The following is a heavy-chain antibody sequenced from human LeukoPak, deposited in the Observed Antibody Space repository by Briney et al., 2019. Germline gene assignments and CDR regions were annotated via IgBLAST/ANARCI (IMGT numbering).Heavy chain of an antibody. V-gene: IGHV3-48*01. CDR3: ARDLGAAVAASSFDY. J-gene: IGHJ4*02. CDR2: FSDSRSTI. D-gene: IGHD6-19*01. Sequence: GGSLRLSCAASGFTFSTYGMNWVRQAPREGVEWISYFSDSRSTIYYADSVRGRFTISRDNAQNSLYLQMNSLRAEDTAVYYCARDLGAAVAASSFDYWGQGALVTVSS. CDR1: GFTFSTYG.